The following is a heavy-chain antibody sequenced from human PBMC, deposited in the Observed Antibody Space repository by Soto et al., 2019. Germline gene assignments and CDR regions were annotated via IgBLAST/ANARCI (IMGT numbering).Heavy chain of an antibody. CDR3: ARDLQAWAPAEWFDP. J-gene: IGHJ5*02. CDR1: GYTFTSYA. V-gene: IGHV1-3*01. Sequence: ASVKVSCKASGYTFTSYAMHWVRQAPGQRLEWMGWINAGNGNTKYSQKFQGRVTITRDTSASTAYMELSSLRSEDTAVFYCARDLQAWAPAEWFDPWGQGTLVPVSS. CDR2: INAGNGNT. D-gene: IGHD2-2*01.